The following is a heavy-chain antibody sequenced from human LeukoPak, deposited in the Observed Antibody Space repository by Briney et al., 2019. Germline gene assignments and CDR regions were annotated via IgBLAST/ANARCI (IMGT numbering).Heavy chain of an antibody. CDR2: ISSSYDYI. J-gene: IGHJ6*02. D-gene: IGHD4-17*01. V-gene: IGHV3-21*01. CDR3: ARDLTTTVTALWYYYGMDV. CDR1: GFTFSSYG. Sequence: GGSLRLSCAASGFTFSSYGMHWVRQAPGKGLEWVSSISSSYDYIYYADSVRGRFTISRDNAKNSLFLQMNSLRAEDTAVYYCARDLTTTVTALWYYYGMDVWGQGTTVTVSS.